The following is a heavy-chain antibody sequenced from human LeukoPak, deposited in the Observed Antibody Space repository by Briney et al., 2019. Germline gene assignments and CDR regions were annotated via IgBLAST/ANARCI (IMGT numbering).Heavy chain of an antibody. Sequence: HGGSLRLSCAASGFTFSSYSMNWVRQAPGKGLEWASYISSSSSTIYYADSVKGRFTISRDNAKNSLYLQMNSLRAEDTAVYYCARSLRIAAAGCWGQGTLVTVSS. CDR2: ISSSSSTI. CDR3: ARSLRIAAAGC. J-gene: IGHJ4*02. V-gene: IGHV3-48*01. D-gene: IGHD6-13*01. CDR1: GFTFSSYS.